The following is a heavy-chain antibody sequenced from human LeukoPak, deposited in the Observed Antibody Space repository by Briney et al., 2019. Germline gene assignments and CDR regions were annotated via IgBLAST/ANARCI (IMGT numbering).Heavy chain of an antibody. V-gene: IGHV4-38-2*02. CDR3: AREIYCSSTSCQGYYYMDV. D-gene: IGHD2-2*01. CDR2: IYHSGST. CDR1: GYSISSGYC. Sequence: SETLSLTCAVSGYSISSGYCWGWIRQPPGKGLEWIGSIYHSGSTYYNPSLKSRVTISVDTSKNQFSLKLSSVTAADTAVYYCAREIYCSSTSCQGYYYMDVWGKGTTVTVSS. J-gene: IGHJ6*03.